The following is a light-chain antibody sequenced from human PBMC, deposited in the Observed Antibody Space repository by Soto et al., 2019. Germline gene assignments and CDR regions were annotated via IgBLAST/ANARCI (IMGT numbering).Light chain of an antibody. J-gene: IGKJ2*01. V-gene: IGKV3-20*01. CDR1: QSVSRY. Sequence: PGERATLSCRASQSVSRYLVWYQQKPGQAPRLLIYGASSRASGIPDRFSGSGSGTDFTLTINRLGPEDSAVYYCQQFDTSPYTFGQGTKLEI. CDR3: QQFDTSPYT. CDR2: GAS.